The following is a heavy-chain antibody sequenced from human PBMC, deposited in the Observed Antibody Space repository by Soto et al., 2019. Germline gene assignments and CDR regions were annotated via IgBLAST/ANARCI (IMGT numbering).Heavy chain of an antibody. CDR2: ITSSGSPS. CDR3: GKTPRGDASVDWYFDL. D-gene: IGHD3-16*01. Sequence: EVQLLESGGGWVQPGGSLRLCWAASGFTFSTYAMTWVRLAPGRGLEWVLGITSSGSPSDYPESVKGRFTISRDNLMNRLLLDMNGLRAEDTAIYYCGKTPRGDASVDWYFDLWGRGTLVTVSS. CDR1: GFTFSTYA. V-gene: IGHV3-23*01. J-gene: IGHJ2*01.